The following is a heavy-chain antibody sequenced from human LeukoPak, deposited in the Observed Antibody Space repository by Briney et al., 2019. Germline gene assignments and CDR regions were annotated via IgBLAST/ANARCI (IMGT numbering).Heavy chain of an antibody. Sequence: GGSLRLSCTASGFTFSSHAMTWVRQTAGMGLQWVSSITGSGSGAYYADSVKGHVTISRDNSKNTLFLQMDSLRPEDTALYYCAKDRGDHVHLQEDVDYWGRETLVTVSS. CDR1: GFTFSSHA. V-gene: IGHV3-23*01. CDR2: ITGSGSGA. CDR3: AKDRGDHVHLQEDVDY. J-gene: IGHJ4*02. D-gene: IGHD2-21*02.